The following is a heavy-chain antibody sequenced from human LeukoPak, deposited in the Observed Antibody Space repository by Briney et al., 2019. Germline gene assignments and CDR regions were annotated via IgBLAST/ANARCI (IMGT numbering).Heavy chain of an antibody. D-gene: IGHD3-10*01. Sequence: PSETLSLTCTVSGASVSDYYRSWIRQPPGKGLEWIGYFSYSGHTNYHPSLKSRVTISVDTSKNQFSLKLSSVTAADTAVYYCASAPYGSGSKYGMDVWGQGTTVTVSS. CDR3: ASAPYGSGSKYGMDV. CDR2: FSYSGHT. V-gene: IGHV4-59*02. CDR1: GASVSDYY. J-gene: IGHJ6*02.